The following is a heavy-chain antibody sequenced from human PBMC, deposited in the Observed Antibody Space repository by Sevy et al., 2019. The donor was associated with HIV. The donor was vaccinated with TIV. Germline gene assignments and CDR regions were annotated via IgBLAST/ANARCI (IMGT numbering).Heavy chain of an antibody. Sequence: GGSLRLSCSAFGFNFQTFGMHWVRQAPGKGPEWLAVISSDGINHNYADSVKGRFTISRDNSKNALYLQMSSLRAEDTAVYYCAREKVDTSMIFVEYYGMDVWGQGTTVTVSS. CDR3: AREKVDTSMIFVEYYGMDV. CDR2: ISSDGINH. V-gene: IGHV3-30*03. CDR1: GFNFQTFG. J-gene: IGHJ6*02. D-gene: IGHD5-18*01.